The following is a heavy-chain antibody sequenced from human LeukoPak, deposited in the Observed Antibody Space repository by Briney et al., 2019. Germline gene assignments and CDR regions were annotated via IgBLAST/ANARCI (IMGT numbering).Heavy chain of an antibody. D-gene: IGHD7-27*01. CDR1: GFTFSSYA. CDR3: AKDGGLWVSAHWGDS. CDR2: ISGSGGST. J-gene: IGHJ4*02. Sequence: GGSLRLSCAASGFTFSSYAMSWVRQAPGKGLEWVSAISGSGGSTYYADSVKGRFTVSRDDSKNTLYLQMNSLRAEDTAVYYCAKDGGLWVSAHWGDSWGRGTLVTVSS. V-gene: IGHV3-23*01.